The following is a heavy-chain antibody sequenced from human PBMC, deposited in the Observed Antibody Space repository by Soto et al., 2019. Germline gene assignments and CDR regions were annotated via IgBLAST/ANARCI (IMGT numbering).Heavy chain of an antibody. CDR2: IIPIFGTA. D-gene: IGHD5-12*01. Sequence: SVKVSCKASGGTFSSYAISWVRQAPGQGLEWMGGIIPIFGTANYAQKFQGRVTITADESTSTAYMELSSLRSEDTAVYYCARGRDGYNYYFDYWGQGTLVTVSS. CDR3: ARGRDGYNYYFDY. V-gene: IGHV1-69*13. CDR1: GGTFSSYA. J-gene: IGHJ4*02.